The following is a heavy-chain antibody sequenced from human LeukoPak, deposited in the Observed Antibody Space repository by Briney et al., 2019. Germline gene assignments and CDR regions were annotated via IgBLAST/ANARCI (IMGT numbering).Heavy chain of an antibody. CDR1: GGTFLSHT. Sequence: ASVKVSFKTSGGTFLSHTFSWVRQAPGHGLEWIGKITPVIETAKYAQTFQGRVSIYTDKDTTTVYMDLSGLRPDDTADYYCARVNLRGSNYNWFDPWGQGTRVIVSS. V-gene: IGHV1-69*08. J-gene: IGHJ5*02. CDR3: ARVNLRGSNYNWFDP. CDR2: ITPVIETA. D-gene: IGHD3-10*01.